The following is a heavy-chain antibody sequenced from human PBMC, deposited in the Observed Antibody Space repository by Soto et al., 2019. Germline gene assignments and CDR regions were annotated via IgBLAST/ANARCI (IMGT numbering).Heavy chain of an antibody. CDR2: IKQDGSEK. V-gene: IGHV3-7*03. J-gene: IGHJ6*02. CDR1: GFTFRNFW. CDR3: ARGSTYVFWSGYIYYFRAV. Sequence: PGGSLRLSCAASGFTFRNFWMNWVRQAPGKGLEWVANIKQDGSEKYYVDSVKGRFTISRDNANTPLFLQMNSLRAEDTAIYYCARGSTYVFWSGYIYYFRAVWGQGTTVTVSS. D-gene: IGHD3-3*01.